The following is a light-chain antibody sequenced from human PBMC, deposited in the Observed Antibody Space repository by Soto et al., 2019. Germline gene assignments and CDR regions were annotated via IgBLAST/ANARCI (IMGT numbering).Light chain of an antibody. CDR1: QSVSSN. CDR3: QQHNNCPPYT. V-gene: IGKV3-15*01. Sequence: EIVMTQSPATLSVSPGERATLSCRASQSVSSNLAWYQQKPGQAPRLLIYGASTRATGSPGRFSGSGSGTEFTLSISSLLTEDVAVSYCQQHNNCPPYTFGGGTKVEIK. J-gene: IGKJ4*01. CDR2: GAS.